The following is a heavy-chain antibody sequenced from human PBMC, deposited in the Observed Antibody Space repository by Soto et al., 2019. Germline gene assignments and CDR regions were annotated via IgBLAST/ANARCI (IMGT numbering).Heavy chain of an antibody. J-gene: IGHJ5*02. CDR1: GGTFSSYT. CDR3: ARAPHIQLHNWFDP. Sequence: SVKVSCKASGGTFSSYTISWVRQAPGQGLEWMGRIIPILGIANYAQKFQGRVTITADKSTSTAYMELSSLRSEDTAVYYCARAPHIQLHNWFDPWGQGTLVTVAS. D-gene: IGHD5-18*01. CDR2: IIPILGIA. V-gene: IGHV1-69*02.